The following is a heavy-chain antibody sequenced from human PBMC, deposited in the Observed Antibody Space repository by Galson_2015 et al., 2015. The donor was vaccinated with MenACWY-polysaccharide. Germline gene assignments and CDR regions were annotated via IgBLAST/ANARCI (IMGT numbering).Heavy chain of an antibody. V-gene: IGHV3-74*01. CDR2: ISSDGSGT. Sequence: SLRLSCAASGFTFSDYWMHWVRQAPGKGLVWVSRISSDGSGTSYADSVKGRFTISRDNAKNTLYLQMNSLRAEDTAVYYCARGIISMVRGVGITSSWFDPWGQGTLVIVSS. J-gene: IGHJ5*02. CDR1: GFTFSDYW. CDR3: ARGIISMVRGVGITSSWFDP. D-gene: IGHD3-10*01.